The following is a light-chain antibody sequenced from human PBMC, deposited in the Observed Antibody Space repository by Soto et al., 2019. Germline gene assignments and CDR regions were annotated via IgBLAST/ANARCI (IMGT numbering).Light chain of an antibody. V-gene: IGKV3-20*01. CDR2: GAS. CDR1: QSVSSNF. CDR3: QQYGSSVSYT. Sequence: EIALTQSPGTLSLSPGERATLSCRASQSVSSNFLAWYQQKPGLAPRLLIYGASSRATGIPDRFSGSGSGTDFTLTISSLDPEDFAVYYCQQYGSSVSYTFGQGTKLEIK. J-gene: IGKJ2*01.